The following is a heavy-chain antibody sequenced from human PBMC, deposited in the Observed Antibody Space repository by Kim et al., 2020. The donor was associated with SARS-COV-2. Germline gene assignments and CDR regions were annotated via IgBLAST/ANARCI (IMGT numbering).Heavy chain of an antibody. CDR3: AKGTSYYSRDPPDAFDI. V-gene: IGHV3-23*01. CDR2: ISGSGGST. J-gene: IGHJ3*02. Sequence: GGSLRLSCAASGFTFSSYAMSWVRQAPGKGLEWVSAISGSGGSTYYADSVKGRFTISRDNSKNTLYLQMNSLRAEDTAVYYCAKGTSYYSRDPPDAFDIWGQGTMVTVSS. CDR1: GFTFSSYA. D-gene: IGHD6-13*01.